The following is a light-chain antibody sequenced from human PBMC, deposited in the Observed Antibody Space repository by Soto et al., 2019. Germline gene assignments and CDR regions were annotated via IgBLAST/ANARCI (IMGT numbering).Light chain of an antibody. J-gene: IGLJ1*01. V-gene: IGLV2-14*01. CDR2: KVT. Sequence: ALTQPASLAGSSARSITISCTRTTSHVGGSAYVSWYQQFPGNVPRLLIYKVTNRPSGVSYRFSGSKSGNTASLTISGLQAEDEADYFCTSYATGSLCVFGTGTKVTVL. CDR3: TSYATGSLCV. CDR1: TSHVGGSAY.